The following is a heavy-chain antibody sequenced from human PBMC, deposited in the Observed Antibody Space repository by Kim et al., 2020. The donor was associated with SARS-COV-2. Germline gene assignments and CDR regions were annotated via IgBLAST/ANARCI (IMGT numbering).Heavy chain of an antibody. Sequence: GGSLRLSYTPSGFTFSSYAMSWVRQAPGKGLKWVSAIGASGGSTYYADSVKGRFTISRDNSKNTLSLQMNSLIAEDTAVYYCAKTKEWPYYFDYWGQGTLVTVSS. CDR3: AKTKEWPYYFDY. CDR2: IGASGGST. V-gene: IGHV3-23*01. D-gene: IGHD3-3*01. CDR1: GFTFSSYA. J-gene: IGHJ4*02.